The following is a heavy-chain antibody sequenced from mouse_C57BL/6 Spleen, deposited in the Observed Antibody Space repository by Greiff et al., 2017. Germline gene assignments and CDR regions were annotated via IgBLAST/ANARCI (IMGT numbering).Heavy chain of an antibody. CDR2: IYPGSGST. Sequence: QVQLQQSGAELVKPGASVKMSCKASGYTFTSYWITWVKQRPGQGLEWIGDIYPGSGSTNYNEKFKSKATLTVDTSSSTAYMQLSSLTSEDSAVYYCARGGYYYGSSYGWYFDVWGTGTTVTVSS. V-gene: IGHV1-55*01. CDR1: GYTFTSYW. CDR3: ARGGYYYGSSYGWYFDV. D-gene: IGHD1-1*01. J-gene: IGHJ1*03.